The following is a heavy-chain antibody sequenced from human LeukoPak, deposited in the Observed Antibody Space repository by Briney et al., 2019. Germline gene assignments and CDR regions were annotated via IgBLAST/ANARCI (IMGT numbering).Heavy chain of an antibody. V-gene: IGHV4-59*12. Sequence: SETLSLTCTVSGGSISSYYWSWLRQPPGKGLEWIGYIYYSGSTNYNPSLKSRVTISVDTSKNQFSLKLSAVTAADTAVYYCARVTLDYYDSSGPLDPWGQGTLVTVSS. CDR2: IYYSGST. J-gene: IGHJ5*02. D-gene: IGHD3-22*01. CDR1: GGSISSYY. CDR3: ARVTLDYYDSSGPLDP.